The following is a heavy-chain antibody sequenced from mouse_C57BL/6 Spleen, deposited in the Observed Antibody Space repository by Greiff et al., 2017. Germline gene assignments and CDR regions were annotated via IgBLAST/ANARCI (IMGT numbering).Heavy chain of an antibody. V-gene: IGHV1-42*01. CDR1: GYSFTGYY. D-gene: IGHD2-3*01. J-gene: IGHJ4*01. CDR3: ARNDGYYRYARDY. Sequence: VQLQQSGPELVKPGASVKISCKASGYSFTGYYMNWVKQSPEKSLEWIGEINPSTGGTTYNQKFKAKAKLTVDKYSSTAYMQLKSLTSEDSAVYYCARNDGYYRYARDYWGQGTSVTVSS. CDR2: INPSTGGT.